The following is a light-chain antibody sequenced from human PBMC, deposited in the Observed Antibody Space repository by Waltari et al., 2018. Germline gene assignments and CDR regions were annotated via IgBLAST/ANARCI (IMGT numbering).Light chain of an antibody. V-gene: IGLV1-44*01. CDR2: SNN. J-gene: IGLJ2*01. CDR1: SSNIGSTT. Sequence: QSVLTQPPSASGTPGQRVTIPCSGSSSNIGSTTVNWYQHLPGTAPKLLIYSNNLRPSGVPDRFAGSKSGTSASLAISGLQSEDESDYFCASWDDNLNGPVFGGGTKLTVL. CDR3: ASWDDNLNGPV.